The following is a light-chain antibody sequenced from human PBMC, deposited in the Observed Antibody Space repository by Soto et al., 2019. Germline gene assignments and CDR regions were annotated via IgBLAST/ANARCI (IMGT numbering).Light chain of an antibody. J-gene: IGKJ3*01. V-gene: IGKV3-15*01. CDR3: HQYNSWPRGT. Sequence: EIMMTQSPGTLSVSPEEGATLSCTASQSVNLNLTWYQQKPGQPPRLLLYGASPRATGIPVRFRGSVSGTEFTLTISSLQSEDSAVYFCHQYNSWPRGTFGPGTKLEIK. CDR1: QSVNLN. CDR2: GAS.